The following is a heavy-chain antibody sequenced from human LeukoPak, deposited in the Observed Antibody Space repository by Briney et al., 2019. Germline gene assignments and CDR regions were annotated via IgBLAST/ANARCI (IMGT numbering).Heavy chain of an antibody. CDR1: GGTFSSYA. CDR2: IIPILGIA. D-gene: IGHD2/OR15-2a*01. J-gene: IGHJ4*02. V-gene: IGHV1-69*04. CDR3: AKPLIAEAPPYYFDY. Sequence: ASVKVSCKASGGTFSSYAISWVRQAPGQGLEWMGRIIPILGIANYAQKFQGRVTITADKSTSTAYMELSSLRSEDTAVYYCAKPLIAEAPPYYFDYWGQGTLVTVSS.